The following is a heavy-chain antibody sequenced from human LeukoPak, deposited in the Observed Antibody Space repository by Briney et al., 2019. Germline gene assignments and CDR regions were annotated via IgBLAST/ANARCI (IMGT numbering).Heavy chain of an antibody. CDR3: ARGKVAVAGTFDY. Sequence: SGTLSLTCTVSGGSISSHYWSWIRQPPGKGLEWIGEINHSGSTNYNPSLKSRVTVSVDTSKNQFSLKLSSVTAADTAVYYCARGKVAVAGTFDYWGQGTLVTVSS. D-gene: IGHD6-19*01. CDR2: INHSGST. CDR1: GGSISSHY. J-gene: IGHJ4*02. V-gene: IGHV4-34*01.